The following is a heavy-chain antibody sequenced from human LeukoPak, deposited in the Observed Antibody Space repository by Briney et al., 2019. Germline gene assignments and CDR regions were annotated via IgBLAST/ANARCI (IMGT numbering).Heavy chain of an antibody. CDR3: ARDSSSGPYYYYGMDV. D-gene: IGHD3-22*01. V-gene: IGHV4-59*01. Sequence: PSETLSVTCTVSGGSISSYYWSGIRQPPGKGLEWIGYIYYSGSTNYNPSLKSRVTISVDTSKNQFSLKLSSVTAADTAVYYCARDSSSGPYYYYGMDVWGQGTTVTVSS. J-gene: IGHJ6*02. CDR2: IYYSGST. CDR1: GGSISSYY.